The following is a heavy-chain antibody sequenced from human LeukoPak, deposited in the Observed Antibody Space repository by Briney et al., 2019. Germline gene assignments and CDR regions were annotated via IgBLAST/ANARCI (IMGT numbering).Heavy chain of an antibody. CDR3: ARRPRHIVVVVAATDYFDY. CDR2: IYYSGST. V-gene: IGHV4-39*01. J-gene: IGHJ4*02. D-gene: IGHD2-15*01. CDR1: GGSFSGYY. Sequence: PSETLSLACAVYGGSFSGYYWGWIRQPPGKGLEWIGSIYYSGSTYYNPSLKSRVTISVDTSKNQFSLKLSSVTAADTAVYYCARRPRHIVVVVAATDYFDYWGQGTLVTVSS.